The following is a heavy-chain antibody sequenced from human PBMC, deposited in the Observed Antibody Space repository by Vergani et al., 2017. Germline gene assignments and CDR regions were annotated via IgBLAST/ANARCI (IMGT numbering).Heavy chain of an antibody. CDR3: AKDNGAQN. CDR2: ISYDGSNK. Sequence: QVQLVESGGGVVQPGRSLRLSCAASGFTFSSYGMHWVRQAPGKGLEWVAVISYDGSNKYYADSVKGRFTISRDNSKNTLYLQMNSLRAEDTAVYYCAKDNGAQNWGQGTLVTVSS. J-gene: IGHJ4*02. D-gene: IGHD2-8*01. V-gene: IGHV3-30*18. CDR1: GFTFSSYG.